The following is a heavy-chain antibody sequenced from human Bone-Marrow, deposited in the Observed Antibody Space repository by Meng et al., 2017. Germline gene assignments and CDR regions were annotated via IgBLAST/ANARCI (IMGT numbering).Heavy chain of an antibody. CDR1: GNTFTSNG. CDR2: ISAYNGKT. V-gene: IGHV1-18*01. CDR3: ARLRWSSYGMDV. J-gene: IGHJ6*02. Sequence: ASVKVSCKASGNTFTSNGITWVRQAPGQGLEWMGWISAYNGKTNYAQKVQGRVTMTTDTSTSTAYMGLRSLRSDDTAVYYCARLRWSSYGMDVWGQGTTVTVSS. D-gene: IGHD2-8*01.